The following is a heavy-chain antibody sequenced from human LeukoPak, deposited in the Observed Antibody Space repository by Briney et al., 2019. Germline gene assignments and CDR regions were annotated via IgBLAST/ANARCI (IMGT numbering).Heavy chain of an antibody. Sequence: ASVKVSCKASGYTFSAYYINWVRQAPGQGLEWMGWINPNTGGTNYAQKFQGRVTMTRDTSISTVYMELSSLRSEDTAIYYCARDGSGSYWAYYNWFDSWGQGTLVTVSS. CDR1: GYTFSAYY. CDR2: INPNTGGT. J-gene: IGHJ5*01. D-gene: IGHD3-10*01. CDR3: ARDGSGSYWAYYNWFDS. V-gene: IGHV1-2*02.